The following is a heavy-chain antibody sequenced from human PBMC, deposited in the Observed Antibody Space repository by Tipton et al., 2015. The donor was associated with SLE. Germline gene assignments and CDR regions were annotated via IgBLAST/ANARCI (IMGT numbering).Heavy chain of an antibody. CDR1: GGTFSRYS. V-gene: IGHV1-69*01. CDR3: ARGGSYHDGNGYFYYFDF. J-gene: IGHJ4*02. CDR2: IIPLFGTA. D-gene: IGHD3-22*01. Sequence: QLVQSGSEVKKPGSSVKVSCKASGGTFSRYSFSWVRQAPGQGPEWMGGIIPLFGTANYAQKFQDRVTITADESTNTVYMELSSLRSEDTAVYYCARGGSYHDGNGYFYYFDFWGQGSLVTVSS.